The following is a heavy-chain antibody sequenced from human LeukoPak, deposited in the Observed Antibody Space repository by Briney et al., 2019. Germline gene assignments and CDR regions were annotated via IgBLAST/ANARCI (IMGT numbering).Heavy chain of an antibody. Sequence: SVKVSCKASGGTFSSYAISWVRQAPGQGLEWMGRIIPILGTANYAQKFQGRVTITADKSTSTAYMELSSLRSEDTAVYYCARGSGGPNKTYYFDYWGQGTLVTVSS. CDR2: IIPILGTA. CDR1: GGTFSSYA. D-gene: IGHD6-19*01. J-gene: IGHJ4*02. CDR3: ARGSGGPNKTYYFDY. V-gene: IGHV1-69*04.